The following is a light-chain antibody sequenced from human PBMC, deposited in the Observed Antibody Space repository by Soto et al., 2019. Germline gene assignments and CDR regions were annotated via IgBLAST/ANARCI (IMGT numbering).Light chain of an antibody. Sequence: QSVLTQPPSASGSLGQSVTISCTGTASDVGAYNYVSWYQQHPGKAPKLMIYEVTKRPSGVPDRFSGSKSGNTASLTVSGLQAEDEADYYCSSYTTRSTYVFRTGTKVTVL. CDR1: ASDVGAYNY. CDR2: EVT. V-gene: IGLV2-8*01. CDR3: SSYTTRSTYV. J-gene: IGLJ1*01.